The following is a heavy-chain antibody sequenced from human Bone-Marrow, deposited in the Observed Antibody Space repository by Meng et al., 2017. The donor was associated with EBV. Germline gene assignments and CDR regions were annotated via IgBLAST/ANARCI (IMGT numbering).Heavy chain of an antibody. D-gene: IGHD3-16*01. CDR1: GFTLSNYG. CDR3: ATLRGELDF. Sequence: QVQLVESGGGVVQPGRALRLSCAVSGFTLSNYGMHWVRQAPGKGLEWVAVISYDGSNKYYADSVKGRFTISRDNSKNTLYLQMNSLRAEDTAVYYCATLRGELDFWGQGTLVTVSS. V-gene: IGHV3-30*03. CDR2: ISYDGSNK. J-gene: IGHJ4*02.